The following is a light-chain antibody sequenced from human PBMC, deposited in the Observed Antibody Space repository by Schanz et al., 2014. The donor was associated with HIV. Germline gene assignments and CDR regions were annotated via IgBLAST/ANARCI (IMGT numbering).Light chain of an antibody. CDR3: AAWDGSLNVWV. CDR1: TSSIKTNT. CDR2: GNN. V-gene: IGLV1-44*01. J-gene: IGLJ3*02. Sequence: QSVLTQPPSASGTPGQRVTISCSGSTSSIKTNTVNWFQQLPGTAPKLLIYGNNQRPSGVPDRFSGSQSGASASLAISGLQSEDEADYYCAAWDGSLNVWVFGGGTKLTVL.